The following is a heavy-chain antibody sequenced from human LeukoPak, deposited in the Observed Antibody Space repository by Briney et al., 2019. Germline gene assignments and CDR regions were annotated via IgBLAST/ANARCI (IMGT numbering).Heavy chain of an antibody. Sequence: PSETLSLTCTVSGYSINSGFYWGWIRQPPGRGLEWIGSIYHSGSTHYKSSLKSRATTSVDTSKNQFSLKLTSVTAADTAIYYCARHTWQWLPFDDWGQGTQVTISS. CDR1: GYSINSGFY. V-gene: IGHV4-38-2*02. CDR3: ARHTWQWLPFDD. CDR2: IYHSGST. D-gene: IGHD5-12*01. J-gene: IGHJ4*02.